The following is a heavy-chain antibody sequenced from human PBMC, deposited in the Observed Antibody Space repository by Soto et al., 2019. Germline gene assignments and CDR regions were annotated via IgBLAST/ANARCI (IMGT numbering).Heavy chain of an antibody. Sequence: QVQLQESGPGLVKPSETLSLTCTVSGGSIRSYYWSWIRQPPGKGLEWIGYIYYSGSTNYNPSLKSRVTISVDPSKNQFSLKLSSVTAADTAVYYCARRYGDAVDYWGQGTLVTVSS. J-gene: IGHJ4*02. CDR1: GGSIRSYY. D-gene: IGHD4-17*01. CDR2: IYYSGST. CDR3: ARRYGDAVDY. V-gene: IGHV4-59*01.